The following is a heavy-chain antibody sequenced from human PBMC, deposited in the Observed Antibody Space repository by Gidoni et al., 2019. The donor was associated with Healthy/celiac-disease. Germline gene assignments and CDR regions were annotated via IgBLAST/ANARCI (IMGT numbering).Heavy chain of an antibody. J-gene: IGHJ5*02. CDR2: IYWDDDK. D-gene: IGHD3-10*01. CDR1: GFSLSTSGVG. Sequence: QITLKESGPTLVKPTQTLTLTCTFSGFSLSTSGVGVGWIRQPPGKALEWLALIYWDDDKRYSPSLKSRLTITKDTSKNQVVLTMTNMDPVDTATYYCAHSLDYYGSGSYYHWFDPWGQGTLVTVSS. V-gene: IGHV2-5*02. CDR3: AHSLDYYGSGSYYHWFDP.